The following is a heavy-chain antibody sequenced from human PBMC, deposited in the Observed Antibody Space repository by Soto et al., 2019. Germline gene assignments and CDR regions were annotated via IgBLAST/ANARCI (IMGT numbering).Heavy chain of an antibody. D-gene: IGHD6-19*01. Sequence: VASVKVSCKASGYTFTGYYMHWVRQAPGQGLEWMGWINPNSGGTNYAQKFQGWVTMTRDTSISTAYMELSRLRSDDTAVYYCARESTIAVAGQRWYYFDYWGQGTLVTVSS. V-gene: IGHV1-2*04. CDR3: ARESTIAVAGQRWYYFDY. CDR1: GYTFTGYY. J-gene: IGHJ4*02. CDR2: INPNSGGT.